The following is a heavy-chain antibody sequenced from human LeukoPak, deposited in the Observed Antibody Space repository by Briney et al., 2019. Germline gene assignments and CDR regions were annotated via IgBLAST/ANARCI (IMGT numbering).Heavy chain of an antibody. V-gene: IGHV1-69*01. CDR2: SIPIFGTA. CDR3: ACNWNYRIELAPYRPPKS. Sequence: SVKVSCNVPGGTFSSYANSWVRQAPGQGHEWMGGSIPIFGTANYAQQYQGRVTITADESTSTAYMELSSLRSEDTAVYYCACNWNYRIELAPYRPPKSWGQGTLVTVSS. D-gene: IGHD1-7*01. J-gene: IGHJ4*02. CDR1: GGTFSSYA.